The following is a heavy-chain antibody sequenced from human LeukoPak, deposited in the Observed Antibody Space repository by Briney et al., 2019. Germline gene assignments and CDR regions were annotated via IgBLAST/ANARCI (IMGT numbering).Heavy chain of an antibody. CDR3: ARDNVQSPIHGGYFARVWFDP. J-gene: IGHJ5*02. CDR2: IIPILGIA. V-gene: IGHV1-69*04. Sequence: SVKVSCKASGGTFSSYAISWVRQAPGQGLEWMGRIIPILGIANYAQKFQGRVTITADKSTSTAYMELSSLRSEDTAVYYCARDNVQSPIHGGYFARVWFDPWGQGTLVTVSS. D-gene: IGHD5-12*01. CDR1: GGTFSSYA.